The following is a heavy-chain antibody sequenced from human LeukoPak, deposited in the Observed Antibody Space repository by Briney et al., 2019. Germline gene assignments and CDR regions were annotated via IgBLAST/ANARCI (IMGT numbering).Heavy chain of an antibody. V-gene: IGHV3-11*01. CDR2: ISPGGYTM. CDR3: ARDAGRIGWFDP. CDR1: GFSFSDHR. D-gene: IGHD2-21*01. J-gene: IGHJ5*02. Sequence: GGSLRLSCAASGFSFSDHRMNWIRQAPGKGPEWVAYISPGGYTMHFADSVKGRFTISRDNSKNTLYLQMNSLRAEDTAVYYCARDAGRIGWFDPWGQGTLVTVSS.